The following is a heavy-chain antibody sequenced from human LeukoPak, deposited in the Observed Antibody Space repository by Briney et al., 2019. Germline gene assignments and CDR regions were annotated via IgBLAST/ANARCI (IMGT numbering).Heavy chain of an antibody. Sequence: ASVKVSCKASGYTFTSYDINWVRQATGHGLEWMGWMNPNSGNTGYAQKFQGRVTMTRDTSTRTAYMELSSLTSEDSAVYYCAREPLRTEHIDYWGQGTLVTVSS. CDR3: AREPLRTEHIDY. CDR2: MNPNSGNT. V-gene: IGHV1-8*01. D-gene: IGHD1-14*01. CDR1: GYTFTSYD. J-gene: IGHJ4*02.